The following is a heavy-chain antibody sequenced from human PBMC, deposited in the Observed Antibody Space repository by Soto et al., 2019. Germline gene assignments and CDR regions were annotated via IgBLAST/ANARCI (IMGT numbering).Heavy chain of an antibody. CDR3: ASGELGQELLDQGAFDI. J-gene: IGHJ3*02. Sequence: ASVKVSCKASGYTFTSYGISCVRQAPGQGLEWMGWISAYNGDTNYAQKLQGRVTMTTDTSTSTAYMELRSLRSDDTAVYYCASGELGQELLDQGAFDIWGQGTMVTVSS. V-gene: IGHV1-18*01. CDR1: GYTFTSYG. CDR2: ISAYNGDT. D-gene: IGHD1-7*01.